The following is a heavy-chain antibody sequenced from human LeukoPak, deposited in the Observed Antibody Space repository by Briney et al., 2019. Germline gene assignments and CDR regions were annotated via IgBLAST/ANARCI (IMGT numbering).Heavy chain of an antibody. J-gene: IGHJ6*03. CDR2: IYTSGST. D-gene: IGHD1-26*01. Sequence: SETLSLTCTVSGGSISSYYWSWIRQPAGKGLEWIGRIYTSGSTNYIPSLKSRVTMSVDTSKNQFSLKLSSVTAADTAVYYCARDHSGSYLREYYMDVWGKGTTVTISS. V-gene: IGHV4-4*07. CDR3: ARDHSGSYLREYYMDV. CDR1: GGSISSYY.